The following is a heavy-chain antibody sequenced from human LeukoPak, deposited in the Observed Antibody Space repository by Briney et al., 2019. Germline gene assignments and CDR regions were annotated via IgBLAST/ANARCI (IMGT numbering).Heavy chain of an antibody. Sequence: SETLSLTCTLSGGSTSSSNYYWGWIRQPPGQGLEWVGTIYYSGTTFYDPSLGSRVTVSLDTSKNQFSLKLSSVTAADTAVYYCARGIAAAPNQGCFDYWGQGTLVTVSS. J-gene: IGHJ4*02. V-gene: IGHV4-39*07. CDR3: ARGIAAAPNQGCFDY. CDR2: IYYSGTT. D-gene: IGHD6-13*01. CDR1: GGSTSSSNYY.